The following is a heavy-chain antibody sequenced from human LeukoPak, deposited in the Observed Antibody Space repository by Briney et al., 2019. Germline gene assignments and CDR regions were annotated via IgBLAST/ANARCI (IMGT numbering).Heavy chain of an antibody. D-gene: IGHD3-3*01. J-gene: IGHJ6*03. V-gene: IGHV1-69*13. CDR1: GGTFSSYA. CDR2: IIPIFGTA. Sequence: SVKVSCKASGGTFSSYAISWVRQAPGQGLEWMGGIIPIFGTANYAQKFQGRVTITADESTSTAYMELSSLRPEDTAVYYCARVSRDAFWSGYSRMGFYYMDVWGKGTTVTVSS. CDR3: ARVSRDAFWSGYSRMGFYYMDV.